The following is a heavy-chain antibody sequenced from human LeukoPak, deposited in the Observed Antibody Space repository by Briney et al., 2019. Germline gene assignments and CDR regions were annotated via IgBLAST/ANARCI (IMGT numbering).Heavy chain of an antibody. J-gene: IGHJ6*02. D-gene: IGHD3-10*02. V-gene: IGHV3-23*01. CDR2: ISDSGGIT. Sequence: GGSLRLSCAASGFTFSSYAMNWVRQAPGKGLEWVSGISDSGGITYYADSVQGRFTISRDNSKNTMYLQMNSLRVEDTAVYYCAKASAVRGYYYYGMDVWGQGTTVTVSS. CDR3: AKASAVRGYYYYGMDV. CDR1: GFTFSSYA.